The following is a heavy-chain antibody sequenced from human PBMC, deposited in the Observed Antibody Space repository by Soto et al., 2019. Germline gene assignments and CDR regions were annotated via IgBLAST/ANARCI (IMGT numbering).Heavy chain of an antibody. J-gene: IGHJ3*02. CDR1: GFTFSSYA. Sequence: EVQLLESGGGLVQPGGSLRLSCAASGFTFSSYAMSWVRQAPGKGLEWVSAISGSGGSTYYADSVKGRFTISRDNSKNTLSLQMNSLRAEDTVVYYCAKIPHSSSWYLDAFDIWAQGTMVTVSS. CDR2: ISGSGGST. CDR3: AKIPHSSSWYLDAFDI. D-gene: IGHD6-13*01. V-gene: IGHV3-23*01.